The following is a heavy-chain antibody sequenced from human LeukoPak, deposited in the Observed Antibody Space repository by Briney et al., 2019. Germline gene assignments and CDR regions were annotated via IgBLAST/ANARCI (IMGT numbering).Heavy chain of an antibody. CDR2: ISSSGSTI. J-gene: IGHJ4*02. CDR1: GFTFSDYY. V-gene: IGHV3-11*01. D-gene: IGHD3-9*01. CDR3: ARAHFDCLSRQYYFDY. Sequence: PGGSLRLSCAASGFTFSDYYMSWIRQAPGKGLEWVSYISSSGSTIYYADSVKGRFTISRDNAKNSLYLQMNSLRAEDTAVYYCARAHFDCLSRQYYFDYWGQGTLVTVSS.